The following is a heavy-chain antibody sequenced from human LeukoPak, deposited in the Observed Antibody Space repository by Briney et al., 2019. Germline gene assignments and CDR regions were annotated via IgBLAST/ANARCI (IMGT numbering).Heavy chain of an antibody. V-gene: IGHV7-4-1*02. D-gene: IGHD3-16*02. CDR3: ARLSLVWGSYRSDHNWFDP. CDR1: GYTFTGYA. J-gene: IGHJ5*02. CDR2: INTNTGNP. Sequence: ASVKVSCKASGYTFTGYAMNWVRQAPGQGLEWMGWINTNTGNPTYAQGFTGRFVFSLDTSVSTAYLQISSLKAEDTAVYYCARLSLVWGSYRSDHNWFDPWGQGTLVTVSS.